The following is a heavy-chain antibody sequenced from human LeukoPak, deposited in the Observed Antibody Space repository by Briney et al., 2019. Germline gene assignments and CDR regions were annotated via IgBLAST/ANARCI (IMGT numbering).Heavy chain of an antibody. D-gene: IGHD5-24*01. J-gene: IGHJ4*02. CDR2: IYYSGST. CDR3: ASRDGYNGSFDY. Sequence: SETLSLTCTVSGGSISSYYWSWIRQPPGKGLEWIGYIYYSGSTNYNPSLKSRVTISVDASKNQFSLKLSSVTAADTAVYYCASRDGYNGSFDYWGQGTLVTVSS. V-gene: IGHV4-59*01. CDR1: GGSISSYY.